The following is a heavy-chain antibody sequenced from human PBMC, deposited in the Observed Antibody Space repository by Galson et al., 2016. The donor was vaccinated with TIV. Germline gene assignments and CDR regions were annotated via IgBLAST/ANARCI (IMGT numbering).Heavy chain of an antibody. CDR3: AGPPTFGNVYHYYMDV. J-gene: IGHJ6*03. CDR1: GSSFMNYA. CDR2: IIPIFGTG. Sequence: SVKVSCKASGSSFMNYAVSWVRQAPGQGLEWMGRIIPIFGTGNYAQKFQGRVTITADIFASTAYMELSSLTSDDTAVYYCAGPPTFGNVYHYYMDVWGKGTAVTVSS. D-gene: IGHD1-14*01. V-gene: IGHV1-69*06.